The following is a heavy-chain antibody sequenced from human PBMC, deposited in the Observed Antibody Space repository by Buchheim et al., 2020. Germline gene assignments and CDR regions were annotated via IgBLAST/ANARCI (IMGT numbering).Heavy chain of an antibody. J-gene: IGHJ5*02. V-gene: IGHV3-33*01. CDR1: GFTFSSYG. Sequence: QVQLVESGGGVVQPGRSLRLSCAASGFTFSSYGMHWVRQAPGKGLEWVAVIWYDGSNKYYADSVKGRFTISRDNSKNTLYLQMNSLRAEDTAVYYCARMYSSSWLEVPWFDPWGQGTL. CDR2: IWYDGSNK. D-gene: IGHD6-13*01. CDR3: ARMYSSSWLEVPWFDP.